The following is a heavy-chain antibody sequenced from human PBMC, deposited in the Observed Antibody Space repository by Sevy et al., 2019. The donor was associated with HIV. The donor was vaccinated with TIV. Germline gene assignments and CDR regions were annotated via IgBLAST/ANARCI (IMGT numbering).Heavy chain of an antibody. D-gene: IGHD4-4*01. CDR3: ARERTVRVAYFDY. V-gene: IGHV3-7*01. CDR2: IKQDGSEK. J-gene: IGHJ4*02. Sequence: GGSLRLSCAASGFTFSSYWMSWVRQAPGKGLEWVANIKQDGSEKYYVDSVKGRFTISRDNAKNSLYLQMNSLRAEDTAVYYCARERTVRVAYFDYWGQGTLVTVSS. CDR1: GFTFSSYW.